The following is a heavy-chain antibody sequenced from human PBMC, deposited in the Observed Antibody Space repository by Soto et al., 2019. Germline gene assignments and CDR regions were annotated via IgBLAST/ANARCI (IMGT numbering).Heavy chain of an antibody. CDR3: PVWYGGDYYYYYYGMEV. CDR1: GLTFSSYA. V-gene: IGHV3-23*01. J-gene: IGHJ6*02. CDR2: IDLSGKRT. D-gene: IGHD3-10*01. Sequence: EVQLLESGGGLVQPGGSLRLSCAASGLTFSSYAVTWVRQAPGKGLELVSAIDLSGKRTYYADSVKGRFTISRDNSKNTVYRRMNSLRAEDTAVYYCPVWYGGDYYYYYYGMEVWGQGTTVTVSS.